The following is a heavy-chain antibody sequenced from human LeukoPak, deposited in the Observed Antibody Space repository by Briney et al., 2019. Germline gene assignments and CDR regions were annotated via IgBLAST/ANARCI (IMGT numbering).Heavy chain of an antibody. J-gene: IGHJ3*02. CDR2: ISYSGSN. CDR1: GASISTYY. Sequence: SETLSLTCTVSGASISTYYWSWIRQPPAKGLQWIGSISYSGSNNCNPSLKSRGTISKDTSKNQGSLKLISVTAADPAVYYCARLRQVVAATYAFDIWGQGTMVTVSS. V-gene: IGHV4-59*08. CDR3: ARLRQVVAATYAFDI. D-gene: IGHD2-15*01.